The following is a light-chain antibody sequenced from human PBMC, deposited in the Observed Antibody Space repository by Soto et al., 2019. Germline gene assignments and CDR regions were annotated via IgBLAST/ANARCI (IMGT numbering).Light chain of an antibody. J-gene: IGKJ1*01. CDR3: QQYNNWPPWT. Sequence: EMVMTQSPSTLSVSPGERATVSCRARQSVSSNLAWYQQKPCQAPRLLIYRASTRATGIPARFSGRGSGTEFTLTISSLQSEDFAVYYCQQYNNWPPWTFGQGTKVEIK. V-gene: IGKV3-15*01. CDR1: QSVSSN. CDR2: RAS.